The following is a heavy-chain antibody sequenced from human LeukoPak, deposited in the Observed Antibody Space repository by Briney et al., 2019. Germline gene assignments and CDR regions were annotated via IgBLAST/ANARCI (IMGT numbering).Heavy chain of an antibody. D-gene: IGHD6-19*01. Sequence: SETLSLTCTVSGGSISPYYWSWIRQPPGKGLEWIGYIYYSGSTSYNPSLKSRVTISVDTSTNQFSLKLSSVTAADTAVYYCARDTSGWSDAYAWHFDLWCRGTLVTVSS. CDR3: ARDTSGWSDAYAWHFDL. J-gene: IGHJ2*01. CDR1: GGSISPYY. V-gene: IGHV4-59*01. CDR2: IYYSGST.